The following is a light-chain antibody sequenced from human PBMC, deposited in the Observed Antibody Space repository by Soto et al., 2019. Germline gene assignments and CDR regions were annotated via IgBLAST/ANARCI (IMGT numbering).Light chain of an antibody. CDR2: AAS. V-gene: IGKV1-9*01. Sequence: DFQLTQSPSFLSASVGDRVTITCRASQDISSFLAWYQQKPGKPPKLLIFAASTLQSGVPSRFSGSGSGTEFTLTISGLLPEDFATYHCQQLNTLPFTFGQGTRLEIK. CDR1: QDISSF. CDR3: QQLNTLPFT. J-gene: IGKJ5*01.